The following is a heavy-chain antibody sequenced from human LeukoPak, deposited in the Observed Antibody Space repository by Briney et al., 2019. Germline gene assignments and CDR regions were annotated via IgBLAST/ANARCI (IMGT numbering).Heavy chain of an antibody. CDR3: ARDFTGGYFDY. CDR1: GYTFTGYY. Sequence: ASVKVSCKASGYTFTGYYVHWVRQAPGQGFERMGWINPDSGATNYAQKFQGRVTMTRDTSITTAYMELSRLRPDDTAVYYCARDFTGGYFDYWGQGTLVTVSS. CDR2: INPDSGAT. D-gene: IGHD2-8*02. V-gene: IGHV1-2*02. J-gene: IGHJ4*02.